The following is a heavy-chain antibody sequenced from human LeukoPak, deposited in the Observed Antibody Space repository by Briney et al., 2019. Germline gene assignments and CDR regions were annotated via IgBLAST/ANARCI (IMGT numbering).Heavy chain of an antibody. D-gene: IGHD6-19*01. Sequence: SETLSLTCTVSGGSISSSSYYWGWIRQPPGRGLEWIGSIYYSGSTYYNPSLKSRVTISVDTSKNQFSLKLGSVTAADTAVYYCARHREWLVQGGQFDYWGQGTLVTVSS. CDR2: IYYSGST. J-gene: IGHJ4*02. CDR3: ARHREWLVQGGQFDY. CDR1: GGSISSSSYY. V-gene: IGHV4-39*01.